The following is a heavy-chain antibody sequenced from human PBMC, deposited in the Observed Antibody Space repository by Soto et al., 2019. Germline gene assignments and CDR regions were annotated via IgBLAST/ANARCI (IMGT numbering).Heavy chain of an antibody. CDR3: ARDSTVGWFDP. J-gene: IGHJ5*02. CDR1: GYTFTSYG. V-gene: IGHV1-18*01. CDR2: ISAYNGNT. D-gene: IGHD1-26*01. Sequence: QVQLVQSGAEVKKPGASVKVSCKASGYTFTSYGISWVRQAPGQGLEWMGWISAYNGNTNYAQKLQGRVTITTDTATSTGYMELRSLRSDDTAVYCCARDSTVGWFDPWGQGPLVTVSS.